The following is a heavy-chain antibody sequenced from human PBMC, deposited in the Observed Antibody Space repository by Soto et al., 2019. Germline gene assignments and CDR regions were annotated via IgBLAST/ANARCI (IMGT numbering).Heavy chain of an antibody. V-gene: IGHV3-30*18. D-gene: IGHD5-18*01. CDR3: VKDLGYSYGSLDC. CDR1: GFTFSSYG. J-gene: IGHJ4*02. Sequence: QVQLVESGGGVVQPGRSLRLSCAASGFTFSSYGMHWVRQAPGKGLVWVAVIAYDGSNKYYAHSVKGRFTNSRDNSNNTLYLHMNILRAEDPSLYYCVKDLGYSYGSLDCWGQGTLVTLSS. CDR2: IAYDGSNK.